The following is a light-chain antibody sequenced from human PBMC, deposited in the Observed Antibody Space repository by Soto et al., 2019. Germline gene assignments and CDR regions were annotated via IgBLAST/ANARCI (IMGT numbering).Light chain of an antibody. Sequence: QSALTQPASVSGSPGQSITISCTGTSSDVGGYNYVSWYQLHPGKAPKLMVYEVSNRPSGVSNRFSGSKSGNTASLTISGLQAEDEADYYCSSYTSSTAYVFGTVTKLTVL. CDR2: EVS. CDR1: SSDVGGYNY. V-gene: IGLV2-14*01. CDR3: SSYTSSTAYV. J-gene: IGLJ1*01.